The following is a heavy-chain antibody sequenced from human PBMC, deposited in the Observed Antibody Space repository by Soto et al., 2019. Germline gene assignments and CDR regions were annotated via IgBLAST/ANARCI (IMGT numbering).Heavy chain of an antibody. CDR2: ISNRNSVM. CDR1: GFTFSSYG. Sequence: EVQLVESGGGLVQPGGSLRLSCTASGFTFSSYGMNWVRQAPGKGLEWVSYISNRNSVMSYADSVRGGFTISRDNAKNSLYLQMNSLRDEDTAVYFCARDSGYDYAFDIWGQGTMVTVSS. J-gene: IGHJ3*02. V-gene: IGHV3-48*02. D-gene: IGHD5-12*01. CDR3: ARDSGYDYAFDI.